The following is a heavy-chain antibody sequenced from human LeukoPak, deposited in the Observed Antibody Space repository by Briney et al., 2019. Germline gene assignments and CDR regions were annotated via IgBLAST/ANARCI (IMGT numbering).Heavy chain of an antibody. CDR1: GFTFSSYE. CDR2: ISSSGSTI. V-gene: IGHV3-48*03. D-gene: IGHD6-13*01. Sequence: GGSLRLSCAASGFTFSSYEMNWVRQAPGKGLEWVSYISSSGSTIYYADSVKGRFTISRDNAKNSLYLQMNSLRAEDTAVYYCARDRSLGAAGTHDYWGQGTLVTVSS. CDR3: ARDRSLGAAGTHDY. J-gene: IGHJ4*02.